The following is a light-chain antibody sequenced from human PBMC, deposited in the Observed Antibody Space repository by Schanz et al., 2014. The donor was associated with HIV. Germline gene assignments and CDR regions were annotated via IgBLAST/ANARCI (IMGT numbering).Light chain of an antibody. Sequence: QSALTQPPSASGSPGQSITISCTGTSSDVGGYNYVSWYQQHPGEAPKLMIYDVNYRPSGISNRFSGSKAGNTASLTISGLQAEDEADYYCCSYTSSDTLVFGGGTQLTVL. CDR2: DVN. CDR1: SSDVGGYNY. CDR3: CSYTSSDTLV. V-gene: IGLV2-14*03. J-gene: IGLJ2*01.